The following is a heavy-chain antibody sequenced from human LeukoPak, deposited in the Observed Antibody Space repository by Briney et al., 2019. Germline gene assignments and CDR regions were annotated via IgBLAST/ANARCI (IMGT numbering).Heavy chain of an antibody. D-gene: IGHD4-23*01. CDR3: AREPVTPMSYYYYYYGMDV. Sequence: GGSLRLSCAASGFTFSSYGMHWVRQAPGKGLEWVAVIWYDGSNKYYADSVKGRFTISRDNSKNTLYLQMNSLRAEDTAVYYCAREPVTPMSYYYYYYGMDVWGQGTTVTVSS. CDR1: GFTFSSYG. J-gene: IGHJ6*02. CDR2: IWYDGSNK. V-gene: IGHV3-33*01.